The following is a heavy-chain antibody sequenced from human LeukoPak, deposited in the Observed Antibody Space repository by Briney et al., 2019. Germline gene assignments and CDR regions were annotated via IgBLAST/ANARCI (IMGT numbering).Heavy chain of an antibody. J-gene: IGHJ6*02. V-gene: IGHV1-2*02. CDR1: GYTFTGYY. D-gene: IGHD2-2*01. Sequence: ASVKVSFKASGYTFTGYYMHWVRQAPGQGLEWMGWINPNSGGTNYAQKFQGSVTMTRETSISTAYMELSRLRSDDTAVYYSARYIVVVPAAPRDYYYGMDVWGQGTTVTVSS. CDR2: INPNSGGT. CDR3: ARYIVVVPAAPRDYYYGMDV.